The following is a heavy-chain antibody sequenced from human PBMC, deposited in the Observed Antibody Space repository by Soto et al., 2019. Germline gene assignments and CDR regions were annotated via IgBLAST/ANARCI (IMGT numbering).Heavy chain of an antibody. CDR2: IKQDGSEK. Sequence: GSLRLSCAASGFTFSSYWMSWVRQAPGKGLEWVANIKQDGSEKYYVDSVKGRFTISRDNAKNSLYLQMNSLRAEDTAVYYCARMADSSSWYDAFDIWGQGTMVTVSS. V-gene: IGHV3-7*03. J-gene: IGHJ3*02. CDR1: GFTFSSYW. D-gene: IGHD6-13*01. CDR3: ARMADSSSWYDAFDI.